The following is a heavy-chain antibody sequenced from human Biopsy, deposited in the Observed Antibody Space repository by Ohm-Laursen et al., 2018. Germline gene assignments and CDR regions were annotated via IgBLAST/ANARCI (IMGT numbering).Heavy chain of an antibody. V-gene: IGHV4-61*01. J-gene: IGHJ4*02. D-gene: IGHD6-19*01. CDR3: ARGMRSSGWPYFDS. Sequence: DTLSLTCTVSGDSVSSGSFYWTWIRQPPGQGLEYIGYIYDRGSTANYNPSLESRVPMSVDMPKNQFSLKLSSVTAADTAIYYCARGMRSSGWPYFDSWGQGTLVTVSS. CDR1: GDSVSSGSFY. CDR2: IYDRGSTA.